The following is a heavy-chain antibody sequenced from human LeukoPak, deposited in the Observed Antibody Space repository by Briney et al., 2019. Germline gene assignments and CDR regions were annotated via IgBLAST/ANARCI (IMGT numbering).Heavy chain of an antibody. Sequence: SETLSLTCAVSGYSISSGYYWGWIRQPPGKGLEWIGSIYHSGGTYYNPSLKSRVTISVDTSKNQFSLKLSSVTAADTAVYYCARVTYYDSSGYRSYFDYWGQGTLVTVSS. V-gene: IGHV4-38-2*01. J-gene: IGHJ4*02. CDR3: ARVTYYDSSGYRSYFDY. CDR2: IYHSGGT. D-gene: IGHD3-22*01. CDR1: GYSISSGYY.